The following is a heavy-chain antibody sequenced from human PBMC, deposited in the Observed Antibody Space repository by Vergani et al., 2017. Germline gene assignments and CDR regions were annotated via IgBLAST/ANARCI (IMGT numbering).Heavy chain of an antibody. CDR1: GYTFTSYY. D-gene: IGHD3-3*01. J-gene: IGHJ5*02. CDR3: VRGGRGDHGDFWSRLGP. Sequence: QVQLVQSGAEVKKPGASVQVSCKASGYTFTSYYMHWVRQAPGQGLEWMGIINPSGGSTSYAQKFQGRVTMTRDTSTSTVYMELSSLRSEDTAVYYCVRGGRGDHGDFWSRLGPWGQGTRVIVSS. V-gene: IGHV1-46*01. CDR2: INPSGGST.